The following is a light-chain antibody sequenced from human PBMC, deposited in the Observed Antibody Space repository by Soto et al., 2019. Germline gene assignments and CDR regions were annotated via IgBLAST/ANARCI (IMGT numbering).Light chain of an antibody. Sequence: EIVMTQSPATLSVSPGERATLSCRASQSVSSDLAWYHQKPGQAPRLLIYGASTRATGIPARFSGSGSGTEFTLTINSLQSEDFAVYYCQRYNNWPRTFGQGTTGDIK. CDR3: QRYNNWPRT. CDR1: QSVSSD. CDR2: GAS. J-gene: IGKJ1*01. V-gene: IGKV3-15*01.